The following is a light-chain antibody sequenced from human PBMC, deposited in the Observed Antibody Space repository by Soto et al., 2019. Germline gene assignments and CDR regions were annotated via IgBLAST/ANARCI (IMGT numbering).Light chain of an antibody. Sequence: EIVLTQSPGTLSLSPGERATLSCRASQSVRSNYIAWYQQKPGQAPRLLIFDASSRTPGIPDRFRGSGSGRDFTLTITRLDPEDFATYYCQQTSIIPWTFGQGTTVEF. CDR3: QQTSIIPWT. CDR2: DAS. J-gene: IGKJ1*01. CDR1: QSVRSNY. V-gene: IGKV3-20*01.